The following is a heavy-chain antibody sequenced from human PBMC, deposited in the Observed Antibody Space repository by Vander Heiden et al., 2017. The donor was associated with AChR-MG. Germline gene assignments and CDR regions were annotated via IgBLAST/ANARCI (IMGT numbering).Heavy chain of an antibody. V-gene: IGHV3-30*18. J-gene: IGHJ6*02. CDR3: AKEGWNYVYYGMDV. CDR2: ISYDGSNK. CDR1: GFTFRSYG. Sequence: QVQLVESGGGVVQPGRSLRLSCAASGFTFRSYGMHWVRQAPGKGLEWVAVISYDGSNKYYADSVKGRFTISRDNSKNTLYLQMNSLRAEDTAVYYCAKEGWNYVYYGMDVWGQGTTVTVSS. D-gene: IGHD2-15*01.